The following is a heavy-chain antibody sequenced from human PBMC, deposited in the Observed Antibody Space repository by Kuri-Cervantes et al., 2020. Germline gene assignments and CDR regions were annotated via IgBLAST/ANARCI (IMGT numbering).Heavy chain of an antibody. D-gene: IGHD7-27*01. CDR2: IYYSGST. CDR1: GGSISSSSYY. CDR3: ARHVGLGWFDP. J-gene: IGHJ5*01. Sequence: GSLRLSCTVSGGSISSSSYYWGWIRQPPGKGLEWIGSIYYSGSTYYNPSLKSRVTISVDTSKNQLSLKLSSVTAADTAVYYCARHVGLGWFDPWGQGNLVNVSS. V-gene: IGHV4-39*01.